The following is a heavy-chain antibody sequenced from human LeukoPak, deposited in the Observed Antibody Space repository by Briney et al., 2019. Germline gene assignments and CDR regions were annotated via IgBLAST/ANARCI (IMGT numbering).Heavy chain of an antibody. CDR3: AKDADFAAELVPDY. D-gene: IGHD1-14*01. CDR1: GFTFSNYW. CDR2: MHENNGKI. J-gene: IGHJ4*02. Sequence: AGGSLRLSCAASGFTFSNYWMTWVRQAPGKGLEWVASMHENNGKIYYGDSVRGRVTVSRDNAKSSLYLQMNDLRVEDTAVYYCAKDADFAAELVPDYWGLGTLVIVS. V-gene: IGHV3-21*01.